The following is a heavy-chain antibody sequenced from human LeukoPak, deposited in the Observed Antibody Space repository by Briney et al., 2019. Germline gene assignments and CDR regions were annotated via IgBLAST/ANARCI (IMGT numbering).Heavy chain of an antibody. Sequence: ASVKVSCKASGYTFTCYYMHWVRQAPGQGLEWMGWINPNSGGTNYAQKFQGRVTMTRDTSISTAYMELSRLRSDDTAVYYCARGQDSSRNFQHWGQGTLVTVSS. CDR2: INPNSGGT. V-gene: IGHV1-2*02. CDR3: ARGQDSSRNFQH. CDR1: GYTFTCYY. D-gene: IGHD6-13*01. J-gene: IGHJ1*01.